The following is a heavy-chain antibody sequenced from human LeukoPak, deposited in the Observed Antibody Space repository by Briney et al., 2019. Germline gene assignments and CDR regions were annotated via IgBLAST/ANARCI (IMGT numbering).Heavy chain of an antibody. CDR2: IYPGDSDT. CDR3: ARRITIFGVVTHFDY. D-gene: IGHD3-3*01. J-gene: IGHJ4*02. V-gene: IGHV5-51*01. Sequence: ISCKGSGYSFTSYXIGWVRQMPGKGLEWMGIIYPGDSDTRYSPSFQGQVTISADKSISTAYLQWSSLKASDTAMYYCARRITIFGVVTHFDYWGQGTLXXVXS. CDR1: GYSFTSYX.